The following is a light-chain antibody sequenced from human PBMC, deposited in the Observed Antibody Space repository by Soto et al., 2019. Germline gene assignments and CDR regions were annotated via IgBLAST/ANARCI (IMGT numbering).Light chain of an antibody. CDR2: AAS. Sequence: DIQMTQSPSSLSAFMGDRVTITCRATQSISSYLNWYQQKPGKAPNLLIYAASSLQDGVTSRFSGSGSGTYFTLTINTLQPEDSATYYCQQTYTTPYTFGPGTKVDIK. CDR1: QSISSY. V-gene: IGKV1-39*01. J-gene: IGKJ2*01. CDR3: QQTYTTPYT.